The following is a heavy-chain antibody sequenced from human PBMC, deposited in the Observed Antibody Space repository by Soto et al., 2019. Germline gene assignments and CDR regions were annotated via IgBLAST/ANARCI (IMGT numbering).Heavy chain of an antibody. V-gene: IGHV1-18*01. CDR1: GYTFTSYG. CDR2: ISAYNGNT. Sequence: ASVKVSCKASGYTFTSYGISWVRQAPGQGLERMGWISAYNGNTNYAQKLQGRVTMTTDTSTSTAYMELRSLRSDDTAVYYCAREVDYYDSSGYYFSPYFFDYRGQG. CDR3: AREVDYYDSSGYYFSPYFFDY. J-gene: IGHJ4*02. D-gene: IGHD3-22*01.